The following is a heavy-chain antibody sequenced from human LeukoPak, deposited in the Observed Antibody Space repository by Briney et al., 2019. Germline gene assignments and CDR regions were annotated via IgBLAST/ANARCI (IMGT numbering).Heavy chain of an antibody. Sequence: GASVKVSCKASGYTFTGYYMHWVRQAPGQGLEWMGRINPNSGGTNYAQKFQGRVTMTRDTSISTAYMELSRLRSDDTAVYYCARNDMLYCSGGSCYQEVSGMDVWGQGTTVTVSS. V-gene: IGHV1-2*06. CDR1: GYTFTGYY. J-gene: IGHJ6*02. CDR3: ARNDMLYCSGGSCYQEVSGMDV. CDR2: INPNSGGT. D-gene: IGHD2-15*01.